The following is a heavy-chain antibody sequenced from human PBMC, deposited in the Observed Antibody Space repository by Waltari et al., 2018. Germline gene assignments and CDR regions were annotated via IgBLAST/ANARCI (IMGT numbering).Heavy chain of an antibody. V-gene: IGHV1-69*01. CDR3: ARGKPVVAALYYYYYMDV. D-gene: IGHD2-15*01. Sequence: QVQLVQSGAEVKKPGSSVKVSCKASGGPFSSYAISWVRPAPGQGLEWMGGIIPIFGTANYAQKFQGRVTITADESTSTAYMELSSLRSEDTAVYYCARGKPVVAALYYYYYMDVWGKGTTVTVSS. J-gene: IGHJ6*03. CDR1: GGPFSSYA. CDR2: IIPIFGTA.